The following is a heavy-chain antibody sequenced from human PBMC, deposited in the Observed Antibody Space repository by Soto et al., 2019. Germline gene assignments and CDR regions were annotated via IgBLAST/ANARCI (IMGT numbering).Heavy chain of an antibody. J-gene: IGHJ4*02. CDR2: IYHSRST. CDR1: GGSFSGYY. CDR3: ARGPPLGY. Sequence: PSETLSLTYAVYGGSFSGYYWTWIRQPPGKGLECIGYIYHSRSTYYNPSLKSRVTISVDRSKNQFSLKLSSVTAADTAVYYCARGPPLGYWGQGTLVTVSS. V-gene: IGHV4-34*01.